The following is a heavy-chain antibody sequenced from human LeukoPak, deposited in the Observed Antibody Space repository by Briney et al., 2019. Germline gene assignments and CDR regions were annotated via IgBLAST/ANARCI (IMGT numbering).Heavy chain of an antibody. CDR1: GFTFSSYA. J-gene: IGHJ6*03. V-gene: IGHV3-30*04. CDR3: ASDGYGGSYCCLYYAFMDV. D-gene: IGHD1-26*01. CDR2: ITYDGSNK. Sequence: PAGTLRLSCAASGFTFSSYAMHWVSQAPGKGLQWVAVITYDGSNKYYADSVKGRFTISRDNSKNTLYLQMNSLSAEDTAVYYWASDGYGGSYCCLYYAFMDVGGKGTSVTVSS.